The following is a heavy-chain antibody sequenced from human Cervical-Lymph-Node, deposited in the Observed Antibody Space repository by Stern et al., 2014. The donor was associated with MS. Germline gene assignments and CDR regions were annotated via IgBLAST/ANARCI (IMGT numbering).Heavy chain of an antibody. D-gene: IGHD4/OR15-4a*01. CDR3: ARVRYRYGAYDF. CDR1: GFTILGYS. CDR2: INSGCNYI. Sequence: EVQLGESGGGLVKPGGSLRLSCVASGFTILGYSLNWVRQAPGQGLEWVSSINSGCNYIYYADSVKGRFTISRDNDRNPLYLLSNSLRADDTAVYYCARVRYRYGAYDFWGQGTPVTVSS. J-gene: IGHJ4*02. V-gene: IGHV3-21*01.